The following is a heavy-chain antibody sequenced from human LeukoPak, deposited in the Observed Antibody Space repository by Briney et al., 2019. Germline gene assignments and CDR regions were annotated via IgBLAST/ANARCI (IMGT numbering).Heavy chain of an antibody. CDR1: GGSISSYY. V-gene: IGHV4-59*01. D-gene: IGHD4-11*01. CDR2: IYYSGST. Sequence: PSETLSLTCTVSGGSISSYYWSWIRQPPGKGLEWIGYIYYSGSTKYNPSPKSRVTISVDTSKNQFSLKLSSVTAADTAVYYCARSNSRVNWFDPWGQGTLVTVSS. J-gene: IGHJ5*02. CDR3: ARSNSRVNWFDP.